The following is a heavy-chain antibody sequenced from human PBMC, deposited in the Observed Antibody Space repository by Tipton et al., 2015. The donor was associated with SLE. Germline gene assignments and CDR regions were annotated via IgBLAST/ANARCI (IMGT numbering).Heavy chain of an antibody. CDR1: GGSISSGSYY. Sequence: LRLSCTVSGGSISSGSYYWSWIRQPPGKGLEWIGYIYYSGSTYYNPSLKSRVTISVDTSKNQFSLKLNSVTAADTAVYYCAKNSGSYYFDDWGQGTLVTVSS. CDR2: IYYSGST. CDR3: AKNSGSYYFDD. J-gene: IGHJ4*02. V-gene: IGHV4-31*02. D-gene: IGHD3-10*01.